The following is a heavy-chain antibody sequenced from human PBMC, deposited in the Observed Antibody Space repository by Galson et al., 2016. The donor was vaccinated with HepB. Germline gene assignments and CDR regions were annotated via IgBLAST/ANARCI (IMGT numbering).Heavy chain of an antibody. CDR3: VRSLRGHLVGLDV. CDR2: IYYDSKWIT. J-gene: IGHJ6*02. CDR1: GDSVSSYSVH. Sequence: CAISGDSVSSYSVHWNWVRQSPLRGLEWLGRIYYDSKWITDYADSVKSRLTINPDTSKNQFSLQLNSVTPEDTALYYCVRSLRGHLVGLDVWGQGTTVTVFS. V-gene: IGHV6-1*01. D-gene: IGHD6-6*01.